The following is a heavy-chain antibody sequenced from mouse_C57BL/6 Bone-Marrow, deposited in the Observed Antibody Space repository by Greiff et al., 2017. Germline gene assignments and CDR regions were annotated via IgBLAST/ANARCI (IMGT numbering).Heavy chain of an antibody. CDR1: GFTFSSYA. J-gene: IGHJ3*01. CDR2: ISDGGSYT. D-gene: IGHD2-2*01. V-gene: IGHV5-4*03. CDR3: AIYGYDVSFAY. Sequence: DVMLVESGGGLVKPGGSLKLSCAASGFTFSSYAMSWVRQTPEKRLEWVATISDGGSYTYYPDNVKGRFTISRDNAKNNLYLQMSHLKSEDTAMYYCAIYGYDVSFAYWGQGTLVTVSA.